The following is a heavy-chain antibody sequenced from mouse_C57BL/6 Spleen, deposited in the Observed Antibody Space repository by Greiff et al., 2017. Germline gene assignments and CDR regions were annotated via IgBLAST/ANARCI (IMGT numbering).Heavy chain of an antibody. Sequence: EVKLQESGPGLVKPSQSLSLTCSVTGYSITSGYYWNWIRQFPGNKLEWMGYISYDGSNNYNPSLKNRISITRDTSKNQFFLKLNSVTTEDTATYYCARRGTTGYFDVWGTGTTVTVSS. J-gene: IGHJ1*03. CDR1: GYSITSGYY. CDR2: ISYDGSN. CDR3: ARRGTTGYFDV. D-gene: IGHD1-1*01. V-gene: IGHV3-6*01.